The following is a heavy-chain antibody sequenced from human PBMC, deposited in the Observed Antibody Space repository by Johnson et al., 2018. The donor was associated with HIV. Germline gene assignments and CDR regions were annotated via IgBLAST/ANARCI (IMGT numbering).Heavy chain of an antibody. CDR3: AIPYYYDSGVYQ. D-gene: IGHD3-22*01. V-gene: IGHV3-66*01. Sequence: VQLVESGGGLVQPGGSLRLSCAASGFSVSSKYMSWVRQAPGKGLEWVSVIFGGGTTYYTDSVKGRFTISRDNSKNTLYLQMNSLRAEDLAVYYCAIPYYYDSGVYQWGQGTMVTVSS. J-gene: IGHJ3*01. CDR1: GFSVSSKY. CDR2: IFGGGTT.